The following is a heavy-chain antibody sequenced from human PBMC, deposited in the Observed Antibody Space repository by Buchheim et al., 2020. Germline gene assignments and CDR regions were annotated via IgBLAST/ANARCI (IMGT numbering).Heavy chain of an antibody. Sequence: EVQLVESGGALVQPGGSLRLSCAASGLTFSSYWMHWVRQAPGKGLVWVSRINSDGSTTRYADSVKGRFTISRDNAKNTLYLQRSSLRAEDTAVYYCARGGTYSYGYFDYWGQGTL. V-gene: IGHV3-74*01. CDR1: GLTFSSYW. CDR2: INSDGSTT. D-gene: IGHD5-18*01. J-gene: IGHJ4*02. CDR3: ARGGTYSYGYFDY.